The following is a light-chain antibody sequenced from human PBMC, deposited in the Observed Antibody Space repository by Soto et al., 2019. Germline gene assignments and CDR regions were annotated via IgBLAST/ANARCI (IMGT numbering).Light chain of an antibody. V-gene: IGLV2-14*02. CDR2: EGT. J-gene: IGLJ3*02. Sequence: QSALTQPASVSGSPGQSITVSCTGTSSDVGGYSLVSWYHQNPGKPPKLVIYEGTKRPSGVSNRLSGSKSGNTASLTISGLQAEDEGDYFCSSFTSTSTPVVFGGGTKLTVL. CDR3: SSFTSTSTPVV. CDR1: SSDVGGYSL.